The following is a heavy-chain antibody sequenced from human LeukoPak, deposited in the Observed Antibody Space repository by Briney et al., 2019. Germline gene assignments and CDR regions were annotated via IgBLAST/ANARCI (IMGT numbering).Heavy chain of an antibody. V-gene: IGHV1-2*02. D-gene: IGHD6-6*01. CDR1: GYTFTGYY. CDR3: ARAIEYNSSSFRY. Sequence: ASVKVSCKASGYTFTGYYMHWVRQAPGQGLEWMGWINPNRGGTNYAQKFQGRVTMTRDTSISTAYMELSRLRSDDTAVYYCARAIEYNSSSFRYWGQGTLVTVSS. CDR2: INPNRGGT. J-gene: IGHJ4*02.